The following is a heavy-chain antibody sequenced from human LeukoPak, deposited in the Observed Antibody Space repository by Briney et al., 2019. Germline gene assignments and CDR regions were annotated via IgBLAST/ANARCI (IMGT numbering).Heavy chain of an antibody. CDR3: ARVRYSQNYYDSSGYYPDY. Sequence: GASVKVSCKASGYTFTTYYIHWVRQAPGQGLEWMGVINPGGGSTSYAQKFQGRVTMTRDTSASTVSMELSSLRSEDTAVYYCARVRYSQNYYDSSGYYPDYWGQGTLVTVSS. CDR1: GYTFTTYY. CDR2: INPGGGST. V-gene: IGHV1-46*01. D-gene: IGHD3-22*01. J-gene: IGHJ4*02.